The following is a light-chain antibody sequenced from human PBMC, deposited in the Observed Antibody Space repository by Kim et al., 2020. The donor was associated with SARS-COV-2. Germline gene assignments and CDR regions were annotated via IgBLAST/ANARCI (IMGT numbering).Light chain of an antibody. V-gene: IGLV1-47*01. CDR1: NSNVGSYY. J-gene: IGLJ2*01. CDR3: GAWDDSLGGMV. Sequence: QSVLTQPPSASGTPGQRVTISCSGSNSNVGSYYVNWYQQLPGTAPKRLIYDDNMRPSGGPDRFSCSKAGTSASLAISGLRSDDEADYYCGAWDDSLGGMVFGGGTKVTVL. CDR2: DDN.